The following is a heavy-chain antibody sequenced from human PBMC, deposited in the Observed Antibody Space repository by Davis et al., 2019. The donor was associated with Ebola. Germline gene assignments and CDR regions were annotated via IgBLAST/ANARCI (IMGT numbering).Heavy chain of an antibody. CDR2: INPNSGGT. CDR3: TRGRDCTNGVCYKAHWFDS. V-gene: IGHV1-2*06. Sequence: ASVKVSCKASGYTFTSYAMHWVRQAPGQGLEWMGRINPNSGGTNYAQKFQGRVTMTRDTSISTAYMELSSLRSDDTAVYYCTRGRDCTNGVCYKAHWFDSWGLGTLVTVSS. CDR1: GYTFTSYA. J-gene: IGHJ5*01. D-gene: IGHD2-8*01.